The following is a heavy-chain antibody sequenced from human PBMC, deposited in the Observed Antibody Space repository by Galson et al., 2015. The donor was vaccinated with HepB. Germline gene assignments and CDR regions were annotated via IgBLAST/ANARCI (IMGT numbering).Heavy chain of an antibody. V-gene: IGHV3-33*01. J-gene: IGHJ6*02. CDR1: GFTFSRYG. D-gene: IGHD3-22*01. CDR2: IWYDGSNK. Sequence: SLRLSCAASGFTFSRYGMHWVRQAPGKGLECVAVIWYDGSNKYYADSVKGRFTIARDNSKNTLYLQMNSLRAEDAAVYYCARDSGDSSGIYYYYGMDVWGQGTTVTVSS. CDR3: ARDSGDSSGIYYYYGMDV.